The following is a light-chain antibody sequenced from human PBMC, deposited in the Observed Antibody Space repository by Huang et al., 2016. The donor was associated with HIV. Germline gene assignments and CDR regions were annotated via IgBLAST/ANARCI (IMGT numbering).Light chain of an antibody. CDR2: WAS. CDR3: QQYYSTPPT. Sequence: DIVMTQSPDSLVVSLGERATINYKSSQSVLYSSNNKNDLAGYQQTPGQPPKLLIYWASTRESGVPDRFSGSGSGTDFTLTISSLQAEDVAVYYCQQYYSTPPTFGQGTKLEIK. CDR1: QSVLYSSNNKND. J-gene: IGKJ2*01. V-gene: IGKV4-1*01.